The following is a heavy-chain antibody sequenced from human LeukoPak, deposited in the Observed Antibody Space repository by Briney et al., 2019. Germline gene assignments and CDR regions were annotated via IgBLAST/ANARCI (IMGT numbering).Heavy chain of an antibody. Sequence: GGSLRLSCAASGFIFSSYTMSWVRQAPGKGLEWVSAVSNSGGSTYYADSVKGRFTISRDNSKNTLYLQMYSLRAEDTAVYHCAKAPSGYCSGGSCYLYHFDYWGQGARSPSPQ. V-gene: IGHV3-23*01. D-gene: IGHD2-15*01. CDR2: VSNSGGST. J-gene: IGHJ4*02. CDR1: GFIFSSYT. CDR3: AKAPSGYCSGGSCYLYHFDY.